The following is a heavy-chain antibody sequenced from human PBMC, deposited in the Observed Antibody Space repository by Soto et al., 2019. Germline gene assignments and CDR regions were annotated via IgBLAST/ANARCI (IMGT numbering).Heavy chain of an antibody. Sequence: LSLTCTVSGGSISSYYWSWIRQPPGKGLEWIGYVYYSGTTNYSPSLKSRVTISVDTSKNQFSLKLSSVTAADTAVYYCARSTVRGVYWFDPWGQGTLVTV. J-gene: IGHJ5*02. D-gene: IGHD3-10*01. CDR2: VYYSGTT. CDR1: GGSISSYY. CDR3: ARSTVRGVYWFDP. V-gene: IGHV4-59*01.